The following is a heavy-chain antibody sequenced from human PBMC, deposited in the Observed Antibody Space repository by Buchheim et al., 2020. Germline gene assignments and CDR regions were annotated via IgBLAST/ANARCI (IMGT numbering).Heavy chain of an antibody. CDR3: ASGGTRRVRPSKYNWNDVARYLDDAFDI. V-gene: IGHV1-69*06. D-gene: IGHD1-1*01. J-gene: IGHJ3*02. Sequence: QVQLVQSGAEVKKPGSSVKVSCKASGGTFSSYAISWVRQAPGQGLEWMGGIIPIFGTANYAQKFQGRVTITADKSTSTAYMELSSLRSEDTAAYYCASGGTRRVRPSKYNWNDVARYLDDAFDIWGQGT. CDR2: IIPIFGTA. CDR1: GGTFSSYA.